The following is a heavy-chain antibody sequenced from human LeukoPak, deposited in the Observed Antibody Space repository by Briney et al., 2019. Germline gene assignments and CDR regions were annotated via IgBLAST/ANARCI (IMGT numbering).Heavy chain of an antibody. D-gene: IGHD5-24*01. Sequence: PSETLSLTCAVSGASMSRSDWWTWVRQPPGKGLEWIGEIYHSGSTNYNPSLKSRATISVDKSNNQFSLKLSSVTAADTAVYYCAREGRDGYNLDYWGQGTLVTVSS. J-gene: IGHJ4*02. CDR2: IYHSGST. CDR1: GASMSRSDW. CDR3: AREGRDGYNLDY. V-gene: IGHV4-4*02.